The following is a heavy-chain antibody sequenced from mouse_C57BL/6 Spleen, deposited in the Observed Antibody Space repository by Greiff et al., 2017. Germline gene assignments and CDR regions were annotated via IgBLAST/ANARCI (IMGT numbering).Heavy chain of an antibody. D-gene: IGHD2-10*02. CDR2: IRNKANGYTT. CDR3: ARYYVWTDAMDY. J-gene: IGHJ4*01. CDR1: GFTFTDYY. V-gene: IGHV7-3*01. Sequence: EVQLVESGGGLVQPGGSLSLSCAASGFTFTDYYMSWVRQPPGKALEWLGFIRNKANGYTTEYSVSVKGRFTISRDNSQSILYLQMNALRAEDSATYYCARYYVWTDAMDYWGQGTSVTVSS.